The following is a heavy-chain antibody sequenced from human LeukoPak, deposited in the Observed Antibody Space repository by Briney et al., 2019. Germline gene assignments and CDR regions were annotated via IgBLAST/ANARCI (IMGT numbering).Heavy chain of an antibody. CDR3: ARCIAFGGYLDY. Sequence: SETLSLTCTVSGGSIRSYYWNRIRQPPGKGLEWIGYMSYSGSTNYNPSLKSRVTILVDTSKNQFSLRLSSVTAADTAVYYCARCIAFGGYLDYWGQGTQVTVSS. J-gene: IGHJ4*02. D-gene: IGHD3-16*01. V-gene: IGHV4-59*01. CDR2: MSYSGST. CDR1: GGSIRSYY.